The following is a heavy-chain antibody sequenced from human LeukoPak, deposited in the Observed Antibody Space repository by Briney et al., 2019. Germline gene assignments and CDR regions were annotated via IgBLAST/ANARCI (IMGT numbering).Heavy chain of an antibody. CDR2: ISGSGDNT. CDR3: AKDPCDY. V-gene: IGHV3-23*01. Sequence: PGGSLRLSCSASGFTFSTYWMSWVRQAPGKGLEWVSGISGSGDNTYYADSVKGRFTISRDNSKNTLYLQMNSLRAEDTAVYYCAKDPCDYWGQGTLVTVSS. J-gene: IGHJ4*02. CDR1: GFTFSTYW.